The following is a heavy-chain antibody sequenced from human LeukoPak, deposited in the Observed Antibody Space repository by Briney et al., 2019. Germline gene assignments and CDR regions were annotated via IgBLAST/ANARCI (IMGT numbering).Heavy chain of an antibody. D-gene: IGHD1-26*01. CDR1: GFTVSSNY. V-gene: IGHV3-53*01. CDR2: IYSGGGS. Sequence: GGSLRLSCAASGFTVSSNYMSWVRQAPGKGLQWVSVIYSGGGSYYADSVKGRFTISRDDPKNTLYLLMSNLRAEDTAVYYCAAHRRVGATMQHDSWGQGTLVTVSS. J-gene: IGHJ4*02. CDR3: AAHRRVGATMQHDS.